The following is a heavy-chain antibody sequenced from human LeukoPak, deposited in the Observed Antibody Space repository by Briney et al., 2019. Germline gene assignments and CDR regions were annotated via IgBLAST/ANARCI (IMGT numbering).Heavy chain of an antibody. J-gene: IGHJ6*02. CDR3: ARDSLSGSYGMDV. Sequence: GGSLRLSCAASGFTFSSNWMSWVRQAPGKGLQWVANIKQDGSEKYYVDSVKGRFTISRDNAKNSLYLQMNSLRAEDTAVYYCARDSLSGSYGMDVWGQGTTVTVSS. CDR1: GFTFSSNW. CDR2: IKQDGSEK. D-gene: IGHD1-26*01. V-gene: IGHV3-7*01.